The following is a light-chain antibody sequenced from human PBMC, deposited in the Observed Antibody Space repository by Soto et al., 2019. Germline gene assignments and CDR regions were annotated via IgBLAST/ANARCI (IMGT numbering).Light chain of an antibody. CDR2: GAS. J-gene: IGKJ1*01. CDR1: QSVSGNS. V-gene: IGKV3-20*01. CDR3: QQYADSPRT. Sequence: EIVLTQSPDTLSLSPGERVTLSCRASQSVSGNSLAWYHQKPGQAPRLLIHGASNRATGIPDRFSGSGSGTDFTLTISRLEPEDFAVYYCQQYADSPRTFGQGTKVELK.